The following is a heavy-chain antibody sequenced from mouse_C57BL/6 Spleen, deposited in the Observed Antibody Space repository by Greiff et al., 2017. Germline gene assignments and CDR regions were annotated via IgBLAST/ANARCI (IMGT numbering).Heavy chain of an antibody. J-gene: IGHJ4*01. D-gene: IGHD1-1*01. Sequence: VKLQQSGPELVKPGASVKISCKASGYAFSSSWMNWVKQRPGKGLEWIGRIYPGDGDTNYNGKFKGKATLTADKSSSTAYMQLSSLTSEDSAVYFCARTPTVVAYYYAMDYWGQGTSVTVSS. V-gene: IGHV1-82*01. CDR3: ARTPTVVAYYYAMDY. CDR1: GYAFSSSW. CDR2: IYPGDGDT.